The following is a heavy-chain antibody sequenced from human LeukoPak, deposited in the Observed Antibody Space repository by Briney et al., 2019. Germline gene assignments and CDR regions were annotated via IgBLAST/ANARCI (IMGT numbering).Heavy chain of an antibody. CDR2: ISYDGSNK. CDR3: AKDYSGYYSYFDY. D-gene: IGHD3-22*01. CDR1: GFTFSSYG. Sequence: GGSLRLSCVASGFTFSSYGMHWVRQAPGKGLEWVVVISYDGSNKYYADSVKGRFTISRDNSKNTLYLQMNSLRAEDTAVYYCAKDYSGYYSYFDYWGQGTLVTVSS. V-gene: IGHV3-30*18. J-gene: IGHJ4*02.